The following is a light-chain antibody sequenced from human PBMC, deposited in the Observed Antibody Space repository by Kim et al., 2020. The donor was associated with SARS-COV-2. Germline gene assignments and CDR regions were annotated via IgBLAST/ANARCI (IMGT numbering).Light chain of an antibody. CDR3: QQYGSSPPYT. Sequence: EIVLTQPPGTLSLSPGERATLSCRASQSVSSSYLAWYQQKPGQAPRLLIYGASSRATGIPDRFSGSGSGTAFTLTISRLEPEDFAVSYCQQYGSSPPYTFGQGTKLEI. CDR1: QSVSSSY. J-gene: IGKJ2*01. CDR2: GAS. V-gene: IGKV3-20*01.